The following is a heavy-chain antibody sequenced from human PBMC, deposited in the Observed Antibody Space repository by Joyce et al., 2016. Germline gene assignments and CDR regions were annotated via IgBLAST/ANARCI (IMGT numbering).Heavy chain of an antibody. CDR3: AREYGSGPIDH. CDR2: VSGDGSRT. D-gene: IGHD2-15*01. CDR1: GFTFRKHW. J-gene: IGHJ4*02. Sequence: EVQLVESGGGLVQPGGSLRLSCAASGFTFRKHWMHWVHQAPGKGLVWVSRVSGDGSRTTYADSVRGRFTVSRDSDKNTLYLQMSSLRAEDTAVYYCAREYGSGPIDHWGQGTLVSVSP. V-gene: IGHV3-74*01.